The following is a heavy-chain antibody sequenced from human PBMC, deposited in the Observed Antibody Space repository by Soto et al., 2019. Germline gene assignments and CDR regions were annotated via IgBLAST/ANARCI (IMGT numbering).Heavy chain of an antibody. CDR3: AKEGASSWYFFDY. CDR1: GFTFSSYA. Sequence: GGSLRLSCAASGFTFSSYAMNWVRQPPGKGLEWASTISGSGGGAYYADSVKGRFTISRDNSKNTLYLQMNSLRAEDTAIYYCAKEGASSWYFFDYWGQGTLVTVSS. J-gene: IGHJ4*02. CDR2: ISGSGGGA. D-gene: IGHD6-13*01. V-gene: IGHV3-23*01.